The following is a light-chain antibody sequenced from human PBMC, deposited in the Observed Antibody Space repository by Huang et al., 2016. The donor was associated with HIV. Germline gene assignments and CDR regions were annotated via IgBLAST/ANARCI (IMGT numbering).Light chain of an antibody. CDR2: TTS. Sequence: DIQMTQSPLSLSASVGDRVTITCRASQSISSYLNWYQQKPGKAPKVLIYTTSTLQSGVPSRVSGSGSGTDFSLIISSLQPEDFATYYCQQSYRTPWAFGQGTKVEIK. CDR1: QSISSY. CDR3: QQSYRTPWA. J-gene: IGKJ1*01. V-gene: IGKV1-39*01.